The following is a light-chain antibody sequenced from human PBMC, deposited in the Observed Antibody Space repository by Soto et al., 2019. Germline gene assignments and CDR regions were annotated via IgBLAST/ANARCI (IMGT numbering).Light chain of an antibody. Sequence: EIVLTQSPATLSLSPGERATLSCRASQSVSSYLAWYQQKPGQAPRLLIYDASNRATGIPARFSGSGSGTDFTLTISSLEPEDLAVYYCQQRSNEGFTCGPGTKVDIK. J-gene: IGKJ3*01. CDR3: QQRSNEGFT. CDR1: QSVSSY. V-gene: IGKV3-11*01. CDR2: DAS.